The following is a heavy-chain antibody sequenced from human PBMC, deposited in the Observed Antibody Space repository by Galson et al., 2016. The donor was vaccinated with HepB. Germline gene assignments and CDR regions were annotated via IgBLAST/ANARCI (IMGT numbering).Heavy chain of an antibody. J-gene: IGHJ6*02. V-gene: IGHV4-61*01. CDR2: IYSNGNA. CDR1: GDSVNSGRYY. Sequence: SETLSLTCTVSGDSVNSGRYYWSWIRQPPGKGLDWIGYIYSNGNAKYNPSLRNRVTISIETSRNQFSLKVASVTAADQAVYYCARVVTTTYYYALDVWGQGTTVTVSS. D-gene: IGHD3-22*01. CDR3: ARVVTTTYYYALDV.